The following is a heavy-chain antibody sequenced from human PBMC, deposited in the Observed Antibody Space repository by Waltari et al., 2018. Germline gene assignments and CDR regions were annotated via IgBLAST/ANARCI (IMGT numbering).Heavy chain of an antibody. J-gene: IGHJ4*02. CDR2: MSTSSGST. CDR3: AKGGAGFLEWSYDY. Sequence: EVQLLESGGGLVQPGGSLRLSCAASGFNFRRYAMSWVRQAPGKGLDWVSSMSTSSGSTYYADSVMGRFTISRDNSKNTVYLQMTSLRAEDTAIYYCAKGGAGFLEWSYDYWGQGSLVTVSS. V-gene: IGHV3-23*01. D-gene: IGHD3-3*01. CDR1: GFNFRRYA.